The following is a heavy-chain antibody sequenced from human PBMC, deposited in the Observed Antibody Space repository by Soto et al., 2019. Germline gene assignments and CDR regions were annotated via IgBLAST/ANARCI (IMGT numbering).Heavy chain of an antibody. CDR1: GDSISNSRFY. J-gene: IGHJ5*02. V-gene: IGHV4-39*07. Sequence: SETLSLTCSVSGDSISNSRFYWAWIRQPPGEGLEWIGSIYHSGNAYYNPSLKSRVTISVDTSKNQFSLKLSSVTAADTAVYYCAREGYYDSSGSFWFDPWGQGTLVTVSS. CDR2: IYHSGNA. CDR3: AREGYYDSSGSFWFDP. D-gene: IGHD3-22*01.